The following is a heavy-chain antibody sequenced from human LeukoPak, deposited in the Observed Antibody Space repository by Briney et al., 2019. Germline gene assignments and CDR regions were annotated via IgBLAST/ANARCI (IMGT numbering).Heavy chain of an antibody. J-gene: IGHJ4*02. CDR3: ARGRVVVVAATRPFGY. CDR1: GGSITKNGYY. Sequence: SETLSLTCSVSGGSITKNGYYWGWIRQSPETGLEWIGSMHYSGSTYYNPSLNSRVTISVDTSKNQFSLKLTSVTAADTAVYYCARGRVVVVAATRPFGYWGQGTLVTVSS. CDR2: MHYSGST. V-gene: IGHV4-39*07. D-gene: IGHD2-15*01.